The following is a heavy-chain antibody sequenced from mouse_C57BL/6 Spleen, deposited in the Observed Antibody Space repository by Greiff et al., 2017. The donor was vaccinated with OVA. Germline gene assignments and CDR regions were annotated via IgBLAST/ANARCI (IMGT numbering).Heavy chain of an antibody. Sequence: EVQLQQSGPELVKPGASVKISCKASGYTFTDYYMNWVKQSHGKSLEWIGDINPNNGGTSYNQKFKGKATLTVDKSSSTAYMQLSSLTSEDSAVYYCARGADYWGQGTTLTVSS. CDR1: GYTFTDYY. CDR2: INPNNGGT. J-gene: IGHJ2*01. CDR3: ARGADY. V-gene: IGHV1-26*01.